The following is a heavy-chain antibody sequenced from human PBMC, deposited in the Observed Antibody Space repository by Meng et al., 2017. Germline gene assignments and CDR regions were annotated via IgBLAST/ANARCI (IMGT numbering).Heavy chain of an antibody. CDR1: GGSFSGYY. CDR3: ARKFTMVRGIYNWFDP. J-gene: IGHJ5*02. D-gene: IGHD3-10*01. V-gene: IGHV4-34*01. Sequence: VQSPQWGAGRLKPSETLSLPCAVYGGSFSGYYWSWSRQPPGKGLEWIGEINHSGSTNYNPSLKSRVTISVDTSKNQFSLKLSSVTAADTAVYYCARKFTMVRGIYNWFDPWGQGALVTVSS. CDR2: INHSGST.